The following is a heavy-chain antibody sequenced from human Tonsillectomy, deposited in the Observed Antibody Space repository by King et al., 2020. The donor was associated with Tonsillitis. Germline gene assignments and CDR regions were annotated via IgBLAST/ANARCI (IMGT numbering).Heavy chain of an antibody. CDR3: ARGYKAGLPDS. CDR2: INHSGST. D-gene: IGHD1-14*01. V-gene: IGHV4-34*01. CDR1: GGSFSGYY. Sequence: VQLQQWGAGLLKPSETLSLTCAVYGGSFSGYYWSWIRQPPGKGLEWIGEINHSGSTNYHPSLKSRVTISVDTSKNQFSLKLSSVTAADTAVYYCARGYKAGLPDSWGQGTLVTVSS. J-gene: IGHJ4*02.